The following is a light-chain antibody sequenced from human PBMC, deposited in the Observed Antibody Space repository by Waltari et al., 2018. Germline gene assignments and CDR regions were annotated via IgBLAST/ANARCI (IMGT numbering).Light chain of an antibody. Sequence: VVPQSPSPSASLGAPVNLTCRLTLEHSNYPIAWHQQQPEQGPRYLMKVKSDGSHEKGDGIPDRFSGSSSGPERYLTISSLQFEDEAAYYCQVWDTVSHVLFGGGTTLTVL. CDR3: QVWDTVSHVL. J-gene: IGLJ2*01. CDR2: VKSDGSH. V-gene: IGLV4-69*01. CDR1: LEHSNYP.